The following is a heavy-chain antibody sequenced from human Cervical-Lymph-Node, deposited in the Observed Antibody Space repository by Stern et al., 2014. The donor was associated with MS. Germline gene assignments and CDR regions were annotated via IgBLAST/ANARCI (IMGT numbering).Heavy chain of an antibody. Sequence: QMQLVQSGAEVKKPGASVKVSCKASGYTFTSYYMHWVRQAPGQGLEWMGIINPSGGSTSYAQKFQGRVTMTRDTSTSTVYMELSSLRSDDTAVYYCARGRRSSGWSPPDAFDIWGQGTMVTVSS. CDR2: INPSGGST. V-gene: IGHV1-46*01. J-gene: IGHJ3*02. D-gene: IGHD6-19*01. CDR1: GYTFTSYY. CDR3: ARGRRSSGWSPPDAFDI.